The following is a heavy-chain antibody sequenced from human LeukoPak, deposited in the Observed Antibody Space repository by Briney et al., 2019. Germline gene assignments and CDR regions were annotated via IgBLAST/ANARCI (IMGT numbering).Heavy chain of an antibody. Sequence: SETLSLTCAVYGGSFSGYYWSWIRQPPGKGLEWIGEINHSGSTNYNPSLKGRVTISVDTSKNQFSLKLSSVTAADTAVYYCARQRLGYSYYYGSGSFRYWGQGTLVTVSS. CDR2: INHSGST. V-gene: IGHV4-34*01. D-gene: IGHD3-10*01. CDR1: GGSFSGYY. CDR3: ARQRLGYSYYYGSGSFRY. J-gene: IGHJ4*02.